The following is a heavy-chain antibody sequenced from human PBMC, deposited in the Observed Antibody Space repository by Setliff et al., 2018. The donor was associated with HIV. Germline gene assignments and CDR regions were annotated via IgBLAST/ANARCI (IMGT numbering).Heavy chain of an antibody. CDR1: GFTFSSYW. D-gene: IGHD3-3*01. V-gene: IGHV3-7*01. Sequence: GSLRLSCAASGFTFSSYWMSWVRQAPGKGLEWVASIKQDGSEKFYVDSVKGRFTLSRDTSKNTLFLQMNSLRPEGTAVYYCARVRLYNTALDYWGQGTLVTVSS. CDR2: IKQDGSEK. CDR3: ARVRLYNTALDY. J-gene: IGHJ4*02.